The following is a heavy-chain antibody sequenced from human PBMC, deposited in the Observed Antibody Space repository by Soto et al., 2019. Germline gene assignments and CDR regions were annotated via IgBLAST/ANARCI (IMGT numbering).Heavy chain of an antibody. CDR1: GESFSGYY. D-gene: IGHD5-12*01. CDR3: AGNIVATISSFDY. V-gene: IGHV4-34*02. J-gene: IGHJ4*02. CDR2: INHSGST. Sequence: QVQLQQWGAGLLKPSETLSLTCAVYGESFSGYYWSWIRQPPGKGLEWIGEINHSGSTNYNPSLKSGVTMSVDTSKNQFSRKLSSVTAADTAMYYCAGNIVATISSFDYWGQGTLVTVSS.